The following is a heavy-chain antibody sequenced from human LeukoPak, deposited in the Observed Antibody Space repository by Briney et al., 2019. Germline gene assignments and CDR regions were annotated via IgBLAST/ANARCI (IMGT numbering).Heavy chain of an antibody. V-gene: IGHV3-21*04. CDR3: AKDAIHIVVVTAYIGDAFDI. CDR2: ISSSSSYI. Sequence: PGGSLRLSCAASGFTFSSYSMNWVRQAPGKGLEWVSSISSSSSYIYYADSVKGRFTISRDNAKNSLYLQMNSLRAEDTAVYYCAKDAIHIVVVTAYIGDAFDIWGQGTMVTVSS. J-gene: IGHJ3*02. CDR1: GFTFSSYS. D-gene: IGHD2-21*02.